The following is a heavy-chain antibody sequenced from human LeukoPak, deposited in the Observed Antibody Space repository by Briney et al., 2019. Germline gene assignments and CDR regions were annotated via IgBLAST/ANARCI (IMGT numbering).Heavy chain of an antibody. CDR1: GFNFNNAW. CDR3: TSRVATTNDH. V-gene: IGHV3-15*01. J-gene: IGHJ4*02. CDR2: IKRKTEGVTT. D-gene: IGHD2-21*02. Sequence: GGSLRLSCAASGFNFNNAWMNWFRQAPGKGLEWVGRIKRKTEGVTTDYPAPVKGRFTISRDDSKATLYLQMNSLKTEDTAVYYCTSRVATTNDHWGQGTLVTVSS.